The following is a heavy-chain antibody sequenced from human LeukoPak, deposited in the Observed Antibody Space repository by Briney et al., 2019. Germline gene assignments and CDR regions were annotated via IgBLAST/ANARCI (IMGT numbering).Heavy chain of an antibody. CDR3: ARGALSGYYYVVGYFDY. V-gene: IGHV3-23*01. CDR1: GFTFSSYD. CDR2: IRPSGDNT. J-gene: IGHJ4*02. D-gene: IGHD3-22*01. Sequence: AGGSLRLSCAASGFTFSSYDMTWVRQAPGRGLEWVSSIRPSGDNTYYGDSVKGRFTISRDNSKNTLYLQMNSLRAADTAVYYCARGALSGYYYVVGYFDYWGQGTLVTVSS.